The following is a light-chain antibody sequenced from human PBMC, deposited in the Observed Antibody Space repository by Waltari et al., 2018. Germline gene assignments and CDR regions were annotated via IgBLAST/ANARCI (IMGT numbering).Light chain of an antibody. CDR2: GAS. CDR1: QSVSSN. V-gene: IGKV3-15*01. J-gene: IGKJ1*01. Sequence: EIVMTQSPATLSVSPGERATLSCRASQSVSSNLAWYQQKPGQAPRLLIYGASTRATGIPARFSGSGSGTEFTLTISSLQSEDCAVYYCQHYNNWPRTFGQGTKVEI. CDR3: QHYNNWPRT.